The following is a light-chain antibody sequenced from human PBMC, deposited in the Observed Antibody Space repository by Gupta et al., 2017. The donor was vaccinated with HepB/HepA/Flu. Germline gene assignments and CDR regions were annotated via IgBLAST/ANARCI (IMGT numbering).Light chain of an antibody. CDR2: DAS. CDR1: QDISNY. Sequence: DIQMTQSPSSLSASVGDRVTITCQASQDISNYLNWYQQKPGKAPKLLIYDASNLETGVPSRLRGSGSGTDFTFTISSLQPEDIATYYCQQYDNLPRTFGGGTKVEI. CDR3: QQYDNLPRT. V-gene: IGKV1-33*01. J-gene: IGKJ4*01.